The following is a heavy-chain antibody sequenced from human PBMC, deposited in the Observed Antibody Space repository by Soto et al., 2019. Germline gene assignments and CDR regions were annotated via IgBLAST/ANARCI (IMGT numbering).Heavy chain of an antibody. J-gene: IGHJ4*02. D-gene: IGHD4-17*01. CDR3: ARTYGDYVLDY. Sequence: QVQLQESGPGLVKPSETLSLTCTVSGGSISSYYWSWIRQPPGKGLEWIGYIYYSGSTNYTPSLKSRVTIPLDTSKNQFSLKLSSVTAADTAVYYWARTYGDYVLDYWGQGTLVTVSS. V-gene: IGHV4-59*01. CDR1: GGSISSYY. CDR2: IYYSGST.